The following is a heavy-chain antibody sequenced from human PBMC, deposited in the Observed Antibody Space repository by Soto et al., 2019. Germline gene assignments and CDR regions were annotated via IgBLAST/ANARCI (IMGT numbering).Heavy chain of an antibody. CDR1: GGSISSYY. CDR3: VRRYSSSSDY. V-gene: IGHV4-59*08. Sequence: PSETLSLTCTVSGGSISSYYWSWIRQPPGKGLEWIGYIFYSGSTNYNPSLKSRVTISVDTSKNQFSLKLSSVTAADTAVYYCVRRYSSSSDYWGQGTLVTVSS. D-gene: IGHD6-13*01. CDR2: IFYSGST. J-gene: IGHJ4*02.